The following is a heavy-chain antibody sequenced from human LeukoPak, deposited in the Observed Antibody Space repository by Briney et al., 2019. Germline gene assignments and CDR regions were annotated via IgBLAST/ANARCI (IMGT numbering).Heavy chain of an antibody. CDR2: ISSSGSTI. CDR1: GFTFSDYY. D-gene: IGHD4-17*01. J-gene: IGHJ2*01. CDR3: ARLGTTVTTPIKYWYFDL. V-gene: IGHV3-11*04. Sequence: GGSLRLSCAASGFTFSDYYMSWIRQAPGKGLEWVSYISSSGSTIYYADSVKGRFTISRDNAKNSLYLQMNSLRAEDTAVYYCARLGTTVTTPIKYWYFDLWGRGTLVTVSP.